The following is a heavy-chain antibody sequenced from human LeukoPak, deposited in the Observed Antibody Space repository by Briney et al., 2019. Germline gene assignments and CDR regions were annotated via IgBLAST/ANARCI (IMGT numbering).Heavy chain of an antibody. Sequence: PGWSLRLSCAASGFTFSSYSMNWVRQAPGKGLEWVSSISSSSSYIYYADSVKGRFTISRDNAKNSLYLQMNSLRAEDTAVYYCARDLRYYDSSGHLADYWGQGTLVTVSS. CDR3: ARDLRYYDSSGHLADY. D-gene: IGHD3-22*01. V-gene: IGHV3-21*01. CDR2: ISSSSSYI. CDR1: GFTFSSYS. J-gene: IGHJ4*02.